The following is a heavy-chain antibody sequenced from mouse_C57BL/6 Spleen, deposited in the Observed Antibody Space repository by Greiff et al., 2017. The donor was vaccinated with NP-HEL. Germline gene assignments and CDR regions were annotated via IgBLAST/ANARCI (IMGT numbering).Heavy chain of an antibody. D-gene: IGHD1-1*01. CDR3: ARHGSYYGTSWFAY. V-gene: IGHV5-6*01. Sequence: EVMLVESGGDLVKPGGSLKLSCAASGFTFSSYGMSWVRQTPDKRLEWVATISSGGSYTYYPDSVKGRFTISRDNAKNTLYLQMSSLKSEDTAMYYCARHGSYYGTSWFAYWGQGTLVTVSA. J-gene: IGHJ3*01. CDR1: GFTFSSYG. CDR2: ISSGGSYT.